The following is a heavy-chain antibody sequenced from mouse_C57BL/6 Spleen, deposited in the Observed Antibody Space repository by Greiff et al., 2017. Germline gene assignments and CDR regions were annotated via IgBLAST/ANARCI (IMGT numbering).Heavy chain of an antibody. Sequence: VKLQESGAELVKPGASVKISCKASGYAFSSSWMNWVKQRPGKGLEWIGQIYPGDGDTNYNGKFKGKATLTADKSSSTAYMQLSSLTSEDSAVYFCARSLSSLYYFDYWGQGTTLTVSS. CDR3: ARSLSSLYYFDY. CDR2: IYPGDGDT. CDR1: GYAFSSSW. D-gene: IGHD6-1*01. J-gene: IGHJ2*01. V-gene: IGHV1-80*01.